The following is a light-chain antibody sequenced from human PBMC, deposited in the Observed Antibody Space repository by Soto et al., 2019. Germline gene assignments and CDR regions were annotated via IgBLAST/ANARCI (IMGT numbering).Light chain of an antibody. V-gene: IGKV3-20*01. CDR2: DAS. CDR3: QQYGSTPLT. Sequence: EIVLTQSPDTLSLSPGERATLSCRASQSVRNNYLAWYQQKPGQAPRFLIFDASSRATGIPDRFSGSGSGIYFTLTISRLEPEDFAVYYCQQYGSTPLTFGGGTKVDIE. CDR1: QSVRNNY. J-gene: IGKJ4*01.